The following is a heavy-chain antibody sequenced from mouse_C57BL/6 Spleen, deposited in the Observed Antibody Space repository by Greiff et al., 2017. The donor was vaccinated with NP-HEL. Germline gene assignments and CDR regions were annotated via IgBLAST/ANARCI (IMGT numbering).Heavy chain of an antibody. CDR2: INPNYGTT. CDR1: GYSFTDYN. Sequence: EVQLQQSGPELVKPGASVKISCKASGYSFTDYNMNWVKQSNGKSLEWIGVINPNYGTTSYNQKFKGKATLTVDQFSSTAYMQLNSLTSEDSAVYDCARSPVITTVVATDWFAYWGQGTLVTVSA. J-gene: IGHJ3*01. D-gene: IGHD1-1*01. CDR3: ARSPVITTVVATDWFAY. V-gene: IGHV1-39*01.